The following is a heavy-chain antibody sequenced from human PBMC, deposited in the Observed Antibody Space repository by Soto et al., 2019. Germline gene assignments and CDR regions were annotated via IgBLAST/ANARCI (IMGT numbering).Heavy chain of an antibody. CDR1: GGTLNHYA. V-gene: IGHV1-69*06. D-gene: IGHD3-16*01. CDR3: ARTGRDGNNLRLDY. CDR2: IIPIFNTT. J-gene: IGHJ4*02. Sequence: QVQLVQSGAEVKKPGSSVKVSCKASGGTLNHYAITWVRQAPGQGLEWMGEIIPIFNTTKYAQRFQGRLTITADKSTSTAYMEVSSLRSEDTAIYYCARTGRDGNNLRLDYWGQGTLVTVSS.